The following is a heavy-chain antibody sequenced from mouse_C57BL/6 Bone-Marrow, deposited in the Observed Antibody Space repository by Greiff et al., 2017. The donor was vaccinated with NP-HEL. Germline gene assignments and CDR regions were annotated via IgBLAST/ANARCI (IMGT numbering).Heavy chain of an antibody. CDR3: VRARLLLLSFAY. CDR2: IRSKSSNYAT. V-gene: IGHV10-3*01. J-gene: IGHJ3*01. D-gene: IGHD2-1*01. CDR1: GFTFTTYA. Sequence: EVQLVESGGGLVQPKGSLKLSCAASGFTFTTYAMHWVRQAPGKGLEWVARIRSKSSNYATYYADSVKDRFTISRDDSQSMLYLQMNNLKTEDTAMYYCVRARLLLLSFAYWGQGTLVTVSA.